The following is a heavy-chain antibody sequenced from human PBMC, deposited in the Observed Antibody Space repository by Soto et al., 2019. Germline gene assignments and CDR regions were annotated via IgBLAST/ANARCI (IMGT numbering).Heavy chain of an antibody. CDR2: IYSSGST. CDR1: GGSISTRDYY. CDR3: ARSTGRY. Sequence: QIQLQESGPGLVRPSQTLSLTCTVSGGSISTRDYYWSWIRQPPGQGLEWIGYIYSSGSTYYNPSLKSRVAISVDTSKNQFALKLRSVTAADTAVYYCARSTGRYWGQGALVYVSS. V-gene: IGHV4-30-4*01. J-gene: IGHJ4*02.